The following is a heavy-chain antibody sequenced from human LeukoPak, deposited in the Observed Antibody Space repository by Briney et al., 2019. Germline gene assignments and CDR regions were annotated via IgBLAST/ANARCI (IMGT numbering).Heavy chain of an antibody. CDR1: GFTLSIYA. D-gene: IGHD3-16*01. CDR2: ISPRGDIT. V-gene: IGHV3-23*01. J-gene: IGHJ1*01. Sequence: GGSLRLSCAASGFTLSIYAMNWVRQAPGKGLEWVSGISPRGDITYYKDSVRGRFTISRDNFKNTVSLQLNSLRAEDTAMYYCAKDDDWGRFNHWGQGTLVTVSS. CDR3: AKDDDWGRFNH.